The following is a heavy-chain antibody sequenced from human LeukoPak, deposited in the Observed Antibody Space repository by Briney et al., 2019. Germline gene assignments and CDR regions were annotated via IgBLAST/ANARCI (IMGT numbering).Heavy chain of an antibody. V-gene: IGHV1-24*01. CDR3: ARERKYYYDSSALRAAFDI. D-gene: IGHD3-22*01. CDR2: FDPEDGEK. J-gene: IGHJ3*02. Sequence: ASVKVSCKVSGYTLTELSMHWVRQAPGKGLEWMGGFDPEDGEKIYAQKFQGRVTMTEDTSTDTAYMELSSLRSEDTAVYYCARERKYYYDSSALRAAFDIWGQGTMVTVSS. CDR1: GYTLTELS.